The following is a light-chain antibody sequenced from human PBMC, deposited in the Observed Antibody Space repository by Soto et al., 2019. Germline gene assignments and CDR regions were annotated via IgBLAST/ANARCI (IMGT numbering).Light chain of an antibody. V-gene: IGKV2-28*01. CDR2: FGS. Sequence: EIVMTQSPLTLPVTPGEPASISCSASQSLLYNNTYNYLDWYVQKPGQSPQLLIYFGSNRAPGVPDRFSGSGSGTDFTLKINRAEAEDVGTYYCMQALQSLTFGQGTRLEIK. CDR3: MQALQSLT. J-gene: IGKJ5*01. CDR1: QSLLYNNTYNY.